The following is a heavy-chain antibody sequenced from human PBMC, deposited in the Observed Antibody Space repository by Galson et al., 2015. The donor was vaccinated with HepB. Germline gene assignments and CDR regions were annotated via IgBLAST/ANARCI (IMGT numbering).Heavy chain of an antibody. V-gene: IGHV3-21*01. CDR1: GFTFSSYS. Sequence: CLSLSCAASGFTFSSYSMNWLRPAPGKGLEWVSSISSSSSYIYYADSVKGRFTISRDNAKNSLYLQMNSLRAEDTAVYYCASLYDYVWGSYRYTAYGMDVWGQGTTVTVSS. CDR3: ASLYDYVWGSYRYTAYGMDV. J-gene: IGHJ6*02. CDR2: ISSSSSYI. D-gene: IGHD3-16*02.